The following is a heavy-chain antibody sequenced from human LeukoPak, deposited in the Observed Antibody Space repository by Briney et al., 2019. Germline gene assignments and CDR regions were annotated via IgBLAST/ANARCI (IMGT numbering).Heavy chain of an antibody. Sequence: PGGSLRLSCAASGFNFSSYAMSWVRRAPGKGLEWVSAISGSGGSTYYADSVKGRFTISRDNSKNTLYLQMNSLRAEDTAVYYCAKDRGTVVTPGAFDYWGQGTLVTVSS. D-gene: IGHD4-23*01. CDR2: ISGSGGST. J-gene: IGHJ4*02. CDR3: AKDRGTVVTPGAFDY. V-gene: IGHV3-23*01. CDR1: GFNFSSYA.